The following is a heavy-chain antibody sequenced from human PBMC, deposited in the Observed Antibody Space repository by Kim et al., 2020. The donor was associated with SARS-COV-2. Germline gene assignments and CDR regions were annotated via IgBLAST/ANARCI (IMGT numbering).Heavy chain of an antibody. CDR3: ARDIGCNYYYSCCHYYY. Sequence: GGSLRLSCAASGFTFSSYAMHWVRQAPGKGLEWVAVISYDGSNKYYADSVKGRFTISRDNSKNTLYLQMNSLRAEDTAVYYCARDIGCNYYYSCCHYYY. V-gene: IGHV3-30*04. CDR1: GFTFSSYA. D-gene: IGHD3-22*01. CDR2: ISYDGSNK. J-gene: IGHJ6*01.